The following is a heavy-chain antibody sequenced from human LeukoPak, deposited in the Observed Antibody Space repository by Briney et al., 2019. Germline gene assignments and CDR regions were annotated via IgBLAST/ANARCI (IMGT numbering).Heavy chain of an antibody. CDR1: GFTSGDYT. CDR3: TRGRYYGSGSYLIDY. D-gene: IGHD3-10*01. CDR2: IRSEAYGGTT. Sequence: GGSLRLSCVASGFTSGDYTINWVRQAPVKGLEWVSFIRSEAYGGTTEYAASVKGRFTVSRDDSKSIAYLQMNSLETEDTAVYYCTRGRYYGSGSYLIDYWGQGTLVTVSS. V-gene: IGHV3-49*04. J-gene: IGHJ4*02.